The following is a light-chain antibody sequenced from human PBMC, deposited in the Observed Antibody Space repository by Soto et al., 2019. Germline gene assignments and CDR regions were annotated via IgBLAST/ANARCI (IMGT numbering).Light chain of an antibody. CDR2: KAS. CDR3: QQYNSYPWT. J-gene: IGKJ1*01. V-gene: IGKV1-5*03. CDR1: QSISRW. Sequence: DIQMTQSPSTLSASVGDRVTITCRASQSISRWLAGYQQKPGKAPKLLIYKASSLESGVPSRFSGSGSGTEFTLTISSLQPDDFATYYCQQYNSYPWTFGQGTTVEI.